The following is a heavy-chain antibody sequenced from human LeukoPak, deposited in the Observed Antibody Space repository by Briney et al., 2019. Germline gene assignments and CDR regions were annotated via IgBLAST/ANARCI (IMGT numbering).Heavy chain of an antibody. CDR2: MNPNSGNT. V-gene: IGHV1-8*01. CDR1: GYTFTSYD. CDR3: ARSWSWNNWFDP. Sequence: ASVKVSCKASGYTFTSYDINWVRQATGQGLEWMGWMNPNSGNTGYAQKFQGRVTMTRNTSISTAYMELSSLRSEHTAVYYCARSWSWNNWFDPWGQGTLVTVSS. J-gene: IGHJ5*02. D-gene: IGHD2-8*02.